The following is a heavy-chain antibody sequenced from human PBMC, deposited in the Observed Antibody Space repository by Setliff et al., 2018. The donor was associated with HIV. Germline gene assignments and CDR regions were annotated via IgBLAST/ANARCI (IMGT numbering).Heavy chain of an antibody. CDR1: GGSFSGFY. CDR2: INHSGST. D-gene: IGHD1-26*01. CDR3: ARGFGSLDP. V-gene: IGHV4-34*01. J-gene: IGHJ5*02. Sequence: SETLSLTCAVYGGSFSGFYWNWIRQPPGKGLEWIGEINHSGSTNYNPSLKSRVTISLDTSKNRFSLNLRSVTAADTAVYYCARGFGSLDPWGKGTLVTVSS.